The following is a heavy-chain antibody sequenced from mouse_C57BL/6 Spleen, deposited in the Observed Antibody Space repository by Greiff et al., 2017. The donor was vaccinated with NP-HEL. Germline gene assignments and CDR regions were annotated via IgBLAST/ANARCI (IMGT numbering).Heavy chain of an antibody. D-gene: IGHD1-1*01. CDR3: ARWYYGSSYDYYAMDY. V-gene: IGHV1-81*01. J-gene: IGHJ4*01. CDR2: IYPRSGNT. CDR1: GYTFTSYG. Sequence: QVQLKESGAELARPGASVKLSCKASGYTFTSYGISWVKQRTGQGLEWIGEIYPRSGNTYYNEKFKGKATLTADKSSSTAYMELRSLTSEDSAVYFCARWYYGSSYDYYAMDYWGQGTSVTVSS.